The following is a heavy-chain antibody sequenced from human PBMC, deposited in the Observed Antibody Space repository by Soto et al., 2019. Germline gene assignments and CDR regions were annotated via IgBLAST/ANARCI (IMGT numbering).Heavy chain of an antibody. CDR1: GDTFTSYD. CDR2: MNPNSGNT. CDR3: ARSSTSRLRNRAFDI. V-gene: IGHV1-8*01. Sequence: ASVKVSCKASGDTFTSYDINWVRQATGQGLEWMGWMNPNSGNTGYAQKFQGRVTMTRNTSISTAYMELSSLRSEDTAVYYCARSSTSRLRNRAFDIWGQGTMVTVSS. J-gene: IGHJ3*02. D-gene: IGHD3-16*01.